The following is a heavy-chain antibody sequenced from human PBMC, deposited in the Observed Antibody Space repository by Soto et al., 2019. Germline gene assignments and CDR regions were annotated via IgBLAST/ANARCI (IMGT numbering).Heavy chain of an antibody. D-gene: IGHD5-18*01. CDR3: ASVDTAMAFDY. CDR1: GGTFSSYA. V-gene: IGHV1-69*13. Sequence: SVKVSCKASGGTFSSYAISWVRQAPGQGLEWMGGIIPIFGTTNYAQKIKGRVTITADESTSTAYMELSSLRSDDTAVYYCASVDTAMAFDYWGQGTLVTVSS. J-gene: IGHJ4*02. CDR2: IIPIFGTT.